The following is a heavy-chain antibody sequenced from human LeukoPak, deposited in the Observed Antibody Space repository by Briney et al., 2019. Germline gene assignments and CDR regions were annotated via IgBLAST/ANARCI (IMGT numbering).Heavy chain of an antibody. CDR3: ARSVVPSFYYYYYGMDV. CDR1: GGSISSYY. D-gene: IGHD2-2*01. CDR2: IYYSGST. V-gene: IGHV4-59*01. Sequence: PSETLSLTCIVSGGSISSYYWSWIRQPPGKGLEWIGYIYYSGSTNYNPSLKSRVTISVDTSKNQFSLKLSSVTAADTAVYYCARSVVPSFYYYYYGMDVWGQGTTVTVSS. J-gene: IGHJ6*02.